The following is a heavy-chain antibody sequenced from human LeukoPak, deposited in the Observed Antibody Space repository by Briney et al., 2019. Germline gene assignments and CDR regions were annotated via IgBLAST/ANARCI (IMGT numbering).Heavy chain of an antibody. CDR3: ARSSYSSSSSV. CDR1: GFTFSGFW. CDR2: INSDGSEG. D-gene: IGHD6-6*01. J-gene: IGHJ3*01. Sequence: GGPLRLSCAVSGFTFSGFWMSWSRQAPGKGLEWVASINSDGSEGYYADVVKGRFTISRDNAKNSLYVQINSLRAEDTAVYYCARSSYSSSSSVWGQGTMVTVSS. V-gene: IGHV3-7*03.